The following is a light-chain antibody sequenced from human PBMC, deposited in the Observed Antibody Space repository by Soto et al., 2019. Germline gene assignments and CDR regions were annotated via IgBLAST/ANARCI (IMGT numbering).Light chain of an antibody. CDR2: AAS. V-gene: IGKV1-39*01. J-gene: IGKJ2*03. Sequence: DIQMTQSPSSLSASVGDRVTIPCRASQTISRNLNWYQQKPGKAPKLLIYAASSLQSGVPSRFSGSGSGTEFTLTISSLQPDDFATYYCQQYNTYYSFGQGTKVDI. CDR1: QTISRN. CDR3: QQYNTYYS.